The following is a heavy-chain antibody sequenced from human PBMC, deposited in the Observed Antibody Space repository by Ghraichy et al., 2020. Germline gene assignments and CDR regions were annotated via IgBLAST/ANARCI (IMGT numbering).Heavy chain of an antibody. V-gene: IGHV4-39*01. CDR2: IYYSGST. D-gene: IGHD3-3*01. J-gene: IGHJ5*02. Sequence: SETLSLTCTVSGGSISSSSYYWGWIRQPPGKGLEWIGSIYYSGSTYYNPSLKSRVTISVDTSKNQFSLKLSSVTAADTAVYYCARRYTIFGVVIGGWFDPWGQGTLVTVSS. CDR3: ARRYTIFGVVIGGWFDP. CDR1: GGSISSSSYY.